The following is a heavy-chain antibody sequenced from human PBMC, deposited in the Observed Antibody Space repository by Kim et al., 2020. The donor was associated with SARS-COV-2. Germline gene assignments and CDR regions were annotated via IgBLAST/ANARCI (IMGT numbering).Heavy chain of an antibody. J-gene: IGHJ4*02. CDR3: ARDLGNSWLYYFDY. D-gene: IGHD5-18*01. V-gene: IGHV3-30*01. Sequence: YADSVKGRFTISSDNSKNTLYLQINSLRAADTAVYYCARDLGNSWLYYFDYWGQGTLVTVSS.